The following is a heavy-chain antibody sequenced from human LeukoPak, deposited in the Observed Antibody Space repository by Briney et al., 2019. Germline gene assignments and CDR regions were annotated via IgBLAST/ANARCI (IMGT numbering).Heavy chain of an antibody. CDR2: ISYDGSNK. Sequence: GRSLRLSCAASGFTLSSYAMHWVRQAPGKGLEWVAVISYDGSNKYYADSVKGRFTISRDNSKNTLYLQMNSLRAEDTAVYYCARDQDYGGNSRFDYWGQGTLVTVSS. CDR3: ARDQDYGGNSRFDY. CDR1: GFTLSSYA. V-gene: IGHV3-30-3*01. J-gene: IGHJ4*02. D-gene: IGHD4-23*01.